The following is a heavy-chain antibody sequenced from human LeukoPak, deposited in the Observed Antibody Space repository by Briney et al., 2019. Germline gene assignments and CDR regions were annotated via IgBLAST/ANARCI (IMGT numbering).Heavy chain of an antibody. D-gene: IGHD3-10*01. V-gene: IGHV3-73*01. Sequence: GGSPRLSCAASGFTFSGSAMHWVRQASGKGLEWVGRIRSKADSYATAYAASVKGRFTISRDDSKNTAYLQMNSLKTEDTAVYYCTRRAFMVRGVTIDDYWGQGTLVTVSS. CDR2: IRSKADSYAT. CDR1: GFTFSGSA. CDR3: TRRAFMVRGVTIDDY. J-gene: IGHJ4*02.